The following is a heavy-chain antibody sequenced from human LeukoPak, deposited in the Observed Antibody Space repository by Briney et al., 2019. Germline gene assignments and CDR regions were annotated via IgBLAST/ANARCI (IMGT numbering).Heavy chain of an antibody. Sequence: ASVKVSCKASGYTFTGYYMHWVRQAPGQGLEWMGWINPNSGGTNYAQKFQGWVTMTRDTSISTAYMELSRLRSDDTAVYYCARPLYDSSGYYYPIGYWGQGTLVTVSS. V-gene: IGHV1-2*04. D-gene: IGHD3-22*01. CDR3: ARPLYDSSGYYYPIGY. CDR1: GYTFTGYY. CDR2: INPNSGGT. J-gene: IGHJ4*02.